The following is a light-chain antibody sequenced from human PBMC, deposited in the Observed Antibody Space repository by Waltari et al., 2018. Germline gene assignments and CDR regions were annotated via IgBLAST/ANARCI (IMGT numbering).Light chain of an antibody. Sequence: EIVLTQSPGTLSLSPGERATLSCRASQSVSRALAWCQQKPGQAPRLLIYAASTRATGVPDRFSGSGSGTAFSLTISRLDPEDFAVYYCQHYVNLPVTFGQGTKVEI. V-gene: IGKV3-20*01. CDR3: QHYVNLPVT. J-gene: IGKJ1*01. CDR2: AAS. CDR1: QSVSRA.